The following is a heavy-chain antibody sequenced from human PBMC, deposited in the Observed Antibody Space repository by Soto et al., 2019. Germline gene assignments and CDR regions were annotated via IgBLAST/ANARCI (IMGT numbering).Heavy chain of an antibody. Sequence: QVQLVESGGGVVQPGRSLRLSCAASGFTFSSYAMHWVRQAPGKGLEWVAVISYDGSNKYYADSVKGRFTISRDNSKNTLYLQMNSLRAEDTAVYYCAPHDYRGDWGQGTLVTVSS. V-gene: IGHV3-30-3*01. J-gene: IGHJ4*02. CDR3: APHDYRGD. CDR1: GFTFSSYA. CDR2: ISYDGSNK. D-gene: IGHD4-17*01.